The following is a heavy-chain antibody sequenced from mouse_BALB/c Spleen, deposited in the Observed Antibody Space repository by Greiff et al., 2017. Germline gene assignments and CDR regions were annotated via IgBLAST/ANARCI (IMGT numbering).Heavy chain of an antibody. D-gene: IGHD2-10*02. Sequence: EVQGVESGGGLVKPGGSLKLSCAASGFTFSSYAMSWVRQTPEKRLEWVASISSGGSTYYPDSVKGRFTISRDNARNILYLQMTSLRSEDTAMYYCARVWYGGPFAYWGQGTLVTVSA. J-gene: IGHJ3*01. CDR2: ISSGGST. CDR3: ARVWYGGPFAY. CDR1: GFTFSSYA. V-gene: IGHV5-6-5*01.